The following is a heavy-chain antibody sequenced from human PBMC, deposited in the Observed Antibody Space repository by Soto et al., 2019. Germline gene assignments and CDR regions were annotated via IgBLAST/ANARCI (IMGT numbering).Heavy chain of an antibody. CDR3: ASIAYCGGDCYSHYFDY. CDR1: VGTFSSYA. J-gene: IGHJ4*02. Sequence: QVQLVQSGAEVKKPGSSVKVSCKASVGTFSSYAISWVRQAPGQGLEWMGGIIPIFGTANYAQKFQGRVTITADESTSTAYMELSSLRSEDTAVYYCASIAYCGGDCYSHYFDYWGQGTLVTVSS. V-gene: IGHV1-69*12. D-gene: IGHD2-21*02. CDR2: IIPIFGTA.